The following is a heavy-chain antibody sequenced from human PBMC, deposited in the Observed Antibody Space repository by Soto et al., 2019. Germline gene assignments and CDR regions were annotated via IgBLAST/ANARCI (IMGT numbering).Heavy chain of an antibody. CDR2: IYSGGST. D-gene: IGHD5-18*01. Sequence: GGSLRLSCAASGFTVSSNYMSWVRQAPGKGLEWVSVIYSGGSTYYADSVKGRFTISRDNSKNTLYLQMNSLRAEDTAVYYCASARGYSYVDQLDYWGQGTLVTVSS. V-gene: IGHV3-53*01. CDR1: GFTVSSNY. J-gene: IGHJ4*02. CDR3: ASARGYSYVDQLDY.